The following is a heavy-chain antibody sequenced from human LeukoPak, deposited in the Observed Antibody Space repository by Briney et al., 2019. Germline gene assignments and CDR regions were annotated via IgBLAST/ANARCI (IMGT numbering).Heavy chain of an antibody. CDR3: ARDRLQEYSSSVGRWFDP. CDR1: GGTFSSYA. D-gene: IGHD6-6*01. Sequence: GASVKVSCKASGGTFSSYAISWVRQAPGQGLEWMGGIIPIFGTANYAQKFQGRVTITTDESTSTAYMELSSLRSEDTAVYYCARDRLQEYSSSVGRWFDPWGQGTLVTVSS. CDR2: IIPIFGTA. J-gene: IGHJ5*02. V-gene: IGHV1-69*05.